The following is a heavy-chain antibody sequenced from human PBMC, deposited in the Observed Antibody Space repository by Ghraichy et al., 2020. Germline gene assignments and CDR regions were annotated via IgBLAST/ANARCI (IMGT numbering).Heavy chain of an antibody. V-gene: IGHV4-39*01. Sequence: SETLSLTCTVSSYSISSSSNCWGWIRQPPGKGLEWIGSIYYSGSTYYNPSLKSRVTISVDTSKNQFSLKLSSVTAADTAVYYCARSYSSSQYSWFDPWGQGTLITVSS. D-gene: IGHD3-22*01. CDR1: SYSISSSSNC. CDR2: IYYSGST. CDR3: ARSYSSSQYSWFDP. J-gene: IGHJ5*02.